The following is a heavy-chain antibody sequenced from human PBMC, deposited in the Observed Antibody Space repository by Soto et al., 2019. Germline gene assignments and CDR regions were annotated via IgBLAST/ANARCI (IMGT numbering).Heavy chain of an antibody. CDR3: APLDTGHS. CDR1: GFAFSSYS. D-gene: IGHD5-18*01. CDR2: ISSSTTYT. V-gene: IGHV3-21*02. Sequence: EVQLVESGGGLVKPGGSLRLSCAASGFAFSSYSMKWVRQAPGKGLEWVSSISSSTTYTYYADSVKGRFTISRDNAKNSVYRHMNSLRAEDTAVYYCAPLDTGHSWGQGTLVTVSS. J-gene: IGHJ4*02.